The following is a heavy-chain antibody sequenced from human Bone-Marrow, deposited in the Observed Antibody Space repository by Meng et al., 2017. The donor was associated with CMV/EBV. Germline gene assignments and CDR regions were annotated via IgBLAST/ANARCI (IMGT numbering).Heavy chain of an antibody. J-gene: IGHJ5*02. Sequence: GESLKISCNGSGFSFTSYWIGWVRQMPGKGLEWMGIIYPGDSDTRYSPSFQGQVTISADKSISTAYLQWSSLKASDTAMYYCAKIVVVPAAIWVGWFDPWGQGTLVTVSS. CDR2: IYPGDSDT. V-gene: IGHV5-51*01. CDR3: AKIVVVPAAIWVGWFDP. D-gene: IGHD2-2*02. CDR1: GFSFTSYW.